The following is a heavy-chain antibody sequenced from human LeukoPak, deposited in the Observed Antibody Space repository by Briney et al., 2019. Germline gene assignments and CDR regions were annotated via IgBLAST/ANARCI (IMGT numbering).Heavy chain of an antibody. D-gene: IGHD3-10*01. CDR2: ISYDGSNE. J-gene: IGHJ4*02. V-gene: IGHV3-30-3*01. CDR1: GFTFNMYD. CDR3: ARGLGSGTYYAPLGY. Sequence: GGSLRLSCAASGFTFNMYDMFWVRQAPGEGLEWVAVISYDGSNEYYADSVKGRFTISRDNSKNALYLQLNSLRAEDTAVYYCARGLGSGTYYAPLGYWGQGTLVTVSS.